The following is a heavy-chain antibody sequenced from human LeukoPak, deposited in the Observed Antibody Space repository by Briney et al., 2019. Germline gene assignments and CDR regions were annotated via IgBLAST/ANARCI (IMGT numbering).Heavy chain of an antibody. CDR1: GGSISSYY. CDR2: MDYSGST. CDR3: ARQSWQYYGPPYNWFDP. D-gene: IGHD3-10*01. Sequence: PSETLSLTCTVSGGSISSYYWGWIRQPPGKGLEWIGRMDYSGSTYYNPSLKSRVTIFVHTSKNQFSLKLTSVTAADTAMYYCARQSWQYYGPPYNWFDPWGQGILLTVSS. J-gene: IGHJ5*02. V-gene: IGHV4-59*05.